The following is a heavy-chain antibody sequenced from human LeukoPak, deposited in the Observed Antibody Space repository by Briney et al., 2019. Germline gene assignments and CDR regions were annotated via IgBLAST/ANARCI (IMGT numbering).Heavy chain of an antibody. D-gene: IGHD3-10*01. V-gene: IGHV4-31*03. CDR3: ARDNRRFGERGGMDV. CDR1: GGSVRNGGYY. CDR2: IEYSGST. J-gene: IGHJ6*02. Sequence: PSQTVSLTCTVSGGSVRNGGYYWTWIRQHPGNGLEWIAYIEYSGSTYYNPSLKSRVTLSVDTSKNQFSLKLSSVTAADTAVYYCARDNRRFGERGGMDVWGQGTTVTVSS.